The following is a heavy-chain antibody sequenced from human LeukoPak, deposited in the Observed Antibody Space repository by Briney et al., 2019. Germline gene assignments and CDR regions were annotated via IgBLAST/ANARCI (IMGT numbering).Heavy chain of an antibody. CDR1: GFTVSSNY. J-gene: IGHJ4*02. Sequence: GGSLRLSCAASGFTVSSNYMSWVRQAPGKGLEWVSVIYSGGSTYYADSVKGRFTISRDNSENTLYLQMNSLRAEDTAVYYCARDLYYGSGSSNFDYWGQGTLVTVSS. CDR2: IYSGGST. D-gene: IGHD3-10*01. CDR3: ARDLYYGSGSSNFDY. V-gene: IGHV3-53*01.